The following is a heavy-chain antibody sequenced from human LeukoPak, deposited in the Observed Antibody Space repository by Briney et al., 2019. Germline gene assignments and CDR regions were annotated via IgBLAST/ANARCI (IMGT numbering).Heavy chain of an antibody. J-gene: IGHJ6*03. Sequence: GGSLRLSCAASGFAVSSNYMSWVRQAPGKGLEWVSVIYSGGSTYYADSVKGRFTISRDNSKNTLYLQMNSLRAEDTAVYYCARLFPRYYYYMDVWGKGTTVTVSS. V-gene: IGHV3-53*01. CDR1: GFAVSSNY. CDR2: IYSGGST. CDR3: ARLFPRYYYYMDV.